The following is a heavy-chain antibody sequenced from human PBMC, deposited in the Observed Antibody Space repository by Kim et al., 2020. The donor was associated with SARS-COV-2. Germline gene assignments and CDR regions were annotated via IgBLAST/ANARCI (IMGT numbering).Heavy chain of an antibody. J-gene: IGHJ5*02. CDR3: ARGSLWLGELLSWFDP. CDR2: INPSGGST. Sequence: ASVKVSCKASGYTFTNYYIHWVRQAPGQGLEWMGIINPSGGSTTHAQKFQGRVTMTRDTSTSTVYMELSSLRSEDTAVYYCARGSLWLGELLSWFDPWGQGTLVTVSS. D-gene: IGHD3-10*01. V-gene: IGHV1-46*01. CDR1: GYTFTNYY.